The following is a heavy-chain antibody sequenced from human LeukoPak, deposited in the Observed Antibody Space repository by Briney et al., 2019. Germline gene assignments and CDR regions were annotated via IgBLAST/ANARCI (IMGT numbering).Heavy chain of an antibody. J-gene: IGHJ4*02. V-gene: IGHV3-33*01. D-gene: IGHD6-19*01. Sequence: GSLSLSCAASGFTFSSYGMHWVRQAPGKGLEWVAVLWYDGSNKYYADSVKGRFTISRDNSKNTLYLQMNSLRAEDTAVYYCARVRGDDKYSSGWYLDYWGQGTLVTVSS. CDR3: ARVRGDDKYSSGWYLDY. CDR1: GFTFSSYG. CDR2: LWYDGSNK.